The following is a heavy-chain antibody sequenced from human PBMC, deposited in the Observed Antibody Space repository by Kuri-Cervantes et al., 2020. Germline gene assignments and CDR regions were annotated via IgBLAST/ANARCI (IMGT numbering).Heavy chain of an antibody. Sequence: ASVKVSCKASGYTFTSYDINWVRQATGQGLEWMGWMNPNSGNTGYAQKFQGRVTMTRNTSISTAYMELSSLRAEDTAVYYCARDALAVAGPAKYYYYYYGMDVWGQGTTVTVSS. CDR3: ARDALAVAGPAKYYYYYYGMDV. CDR2: MNPNSGNT. CDR1: GYTFTSYD. D-gene: IGHD6-19*01. J-gene: IGHJ6*02. V-gene: IGHV1-8*01.